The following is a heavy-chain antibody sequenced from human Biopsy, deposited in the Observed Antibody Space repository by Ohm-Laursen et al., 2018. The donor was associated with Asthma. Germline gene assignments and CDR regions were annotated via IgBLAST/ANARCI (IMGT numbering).Heavy chain of an antibody. CDR3: ARDGPELPTELDY. CDR2: ITDTSRYI. CDR1: GFTFSHYS. Sequence: SLRLSCTASGFTFSHYSMNWVRQAPGKGLEWVSSITDTSRYIKYADSVKARFTISRDNAKNSLYLQMNSLRAEDTAVYYCARDGPELPTELDYWGPGTLVTVSS. D-gene: IGHD1-14*01. V-gene: IGHV3-21*01. J-gene: IGHJ4*02.